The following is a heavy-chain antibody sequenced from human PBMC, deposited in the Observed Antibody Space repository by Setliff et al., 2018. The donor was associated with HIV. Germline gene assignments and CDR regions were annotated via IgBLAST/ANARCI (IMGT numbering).Heavy chain of an antibody. CDR3: ARGHSHGYGYSGSYGPFDI. CDR2: IIPMFGTL. CDR1: GGTFSSYA. V-gene: IGHV1-69*05. D-gene: IGHD1-26*01. Sequence: SVKVSCKASGGTFSSYAINWVRQAPGQGLEWMGGIIPMFGTLNFAQKFQGRVTITTDESTSTAYMELNGLRSEDTAVYYCARGHSHGYGYSGSYGPFDIWGQGTMVTVSS. J-gene: IGHJ3*02.